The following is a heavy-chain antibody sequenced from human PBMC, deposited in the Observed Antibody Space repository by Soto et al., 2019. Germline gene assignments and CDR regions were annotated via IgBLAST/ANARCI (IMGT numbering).Heavy chain of an antibody. J-gene: IGHJ6*02. CDR1: GGSIRSYY. CDR3: AREGSSGFGMDV. D-gene: IGHD6-25*01. Sequence: QVQLQQSGPGLVKPSETLSLTCTVSGGSIRSYYWSWIRQPAGKALEWIGRIYTSGTTNYNPSLKCRVTILLDTFKNQFSLDLSSLTDADTAVYYCAREGSSGFGMDVWGQGTTVTVSS. V-gene: IGHV4-4*07. CDR2: IYTSGTT.